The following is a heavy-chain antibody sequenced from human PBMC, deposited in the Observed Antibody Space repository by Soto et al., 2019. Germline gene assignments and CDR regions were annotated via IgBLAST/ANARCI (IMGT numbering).Heavy chain of an antibody. V-gene: IGHV1-69*06. CDR1: GDTFSSSA. Sequence: QVQLVQSGAEVKEPGSSVKVSCKASGDTFSSSAISWVRQAPGQGLEWMGGLIPMFGTANYAQKFQGIGMITADKSTSTVYMALTSLRSEDTAVYYCARAIRDSSGWDFDYWGQGTLVTVSS. J-gene: IGHJ4*02. D-gene: IGHD6-19*01. CDR2: LIPMFGTA. CDR3: ARAIRDSSGWDFDY.